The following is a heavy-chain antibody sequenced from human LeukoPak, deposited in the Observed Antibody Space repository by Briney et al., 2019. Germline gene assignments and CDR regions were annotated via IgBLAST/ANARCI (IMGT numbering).Heavy chain of an antibody. CDR1: GGTFSSYA. Sequence: ASVKVSCKASGGTFSSYAISWVRQAPGQGLEWMGGIIPIFGAANYAQKFQGRVTITTDESTSTAYMELSSLRSEDTAVYYCARGEMATFDYWGQGTLVTVSS. CDR3: ARGEMATFDY. CDR2: IIPIFGAA. V-gene: IGHV1-69*05. D-gene: IGHD5-24*01. J-gene: IGHJ4*02.